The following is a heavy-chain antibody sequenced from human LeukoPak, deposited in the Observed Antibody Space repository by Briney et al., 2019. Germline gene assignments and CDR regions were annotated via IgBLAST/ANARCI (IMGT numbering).Heavy chain of an antibody. CDR3: ARDGSARSLGN. J-gene: IGHJ4*02. V-gene: IGHV3-53*01. CDR1: GFTVSSNY. D-gene: IGHD6-6*01. CDR2: IDNGGST. Sequence: GGSLRLSCAASGFTVSSNYMSWVRQAPGKGLGWVSVIDNGGSTYYADSVKGRFTISRDNSKNTVYLQMNSLRAEDTAVYYCARDGSARSLGNWGQGTLVSVSS.